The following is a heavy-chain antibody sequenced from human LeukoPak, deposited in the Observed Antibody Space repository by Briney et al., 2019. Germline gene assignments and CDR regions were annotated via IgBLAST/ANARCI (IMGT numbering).Heavy chain of an antibody. V-gene: IGHV3-23*01. CDR3: ARNGPSSKYYYYYMDV. CDR1: GFTFSSYA. D-gene: IGHD6-13*01. CDR2: ISGSGDT. Sequence: GGSLRLSCAASGFTFSSYAMGWVRQAPGKGLEWVSAISGSGDTYYADSVKGRFTISRDNAKNSLYLQMNSLRAEDTALYYCARNGPSSKYYYYYMDVWAKGTTVTVSS. J-gene: IGHJ6*03.